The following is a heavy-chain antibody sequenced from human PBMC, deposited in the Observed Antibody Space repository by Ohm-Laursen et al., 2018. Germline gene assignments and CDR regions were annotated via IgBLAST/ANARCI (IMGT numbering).Heavy chain of an antibody. CDR3: ARDAIITGTTLPPTDDAFDI. Sequence: GSLRLSCSASGFTFSSYSMNWVRQAPGKGLEWVSSISSSSSYIYYADSVKGRFTISRDNAKNSLYLQMNSLRAEDTAVYYCARDAIITGTTLPPTDDAFDIWGQGTMVTVSS. D-gene: IGHD1-20*01. CDR1: GFTFSSYS. V-gene: IGHV3-21*01. CDR2: ISSSSSYI. J-gene: IGHJ3*02.